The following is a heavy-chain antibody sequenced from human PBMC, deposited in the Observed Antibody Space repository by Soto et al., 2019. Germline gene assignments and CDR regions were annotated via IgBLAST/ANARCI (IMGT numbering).Heavy chain of an antibody. V-gene: IGHV3-30-3*01. CDR3: ARTNPDDRTLGGLDY. D-gene: IGHD3-22*01. CDR2: ISYDGSNK. CDR1: GFTFSSYA. J-gene: IGHJ4*02. Sequence: GGSLRLSSAASGFTFSSYALHWVRQAPGKGLEWVAVISYDGSNKYYADSVKGRFTISRDNSKNTLYLQMNSLRAEDTAVYYCARTNPDDRTLGGLDYWGQGTLVTVSS.